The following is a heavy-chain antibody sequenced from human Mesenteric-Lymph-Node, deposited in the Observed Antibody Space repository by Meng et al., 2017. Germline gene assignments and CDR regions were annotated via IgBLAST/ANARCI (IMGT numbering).Heavy chain of an antibody. CDR3: ARDLGVATSIAGFVY. CDR1: SGSISSGDYY. V-gene: IGHV4-30-4*01. CDR2: IYYSGST. J-gene: IGHJ4*02. D-gene: IGHD5-12*01. Sequence: QVQLQESGPGLVKPSQTLSLICTVSSGSISSGDYYWSWIRQPPGKGLEWIGYIYYSGSTYYNPSLKSRVTISVDTSKNQFSLRLSSVTAADTAVYYCARDLGVATSIAGFVYWGQGTLVTVSS.